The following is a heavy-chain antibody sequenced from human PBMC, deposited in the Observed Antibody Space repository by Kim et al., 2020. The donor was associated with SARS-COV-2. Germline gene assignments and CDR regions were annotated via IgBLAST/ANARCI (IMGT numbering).Heavy chain of an antibody. Sequence: SETLSLTCTVSGGSISNRSYYWGWIRQPPGKGLEWIGSIDYSGSTHYNPSLKSRVTISIDTSKNQFSLKLSSMTAAETAVYYCARQLRVSGWYELEYWGQGPQVTVSS. CDR2: IDYSGST. CDR3: ARQLRVSGWYELEY. D-gene: IGHD6-19*01. J-gene: IGHJ4*02. V-gene: IGHV4-39*01. CDR1: GGSISNRSYY.